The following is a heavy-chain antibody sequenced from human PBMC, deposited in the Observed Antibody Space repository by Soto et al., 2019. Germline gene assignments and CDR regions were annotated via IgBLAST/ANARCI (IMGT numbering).Heavy chain of an antibody. CDR1: GGTFSSYA. Sequence: SVKVSCKASGGTFSSYAISWVRQAPGQGLEWMGGIIPIFGTANYAQKFQGRVTITADESTSTAYMELSSLRSEDTAVYYCASAIAAARQRDYYYGMDVWGQGTTVTVSS. J-gene: IGHJ6*02. CDR3: ASAIAAARQRDYYYGMDV. V-gene: IGHV1-69*13. CDR2: IIPIFGTA. D-gene: IGHD6-13*01.